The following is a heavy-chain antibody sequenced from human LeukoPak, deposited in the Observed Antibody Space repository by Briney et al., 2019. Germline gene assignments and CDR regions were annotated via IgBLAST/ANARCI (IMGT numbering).Heavy chain of an antibody. CDR2: IYHSGST. Sequence: PSETLSLTCAVSGYSISSGYYWGWSRQPPGKGLEWIGSIYHSGSTYYNPSLKSRVTISVDTSKNQFSLKLSSVTAADTAVYYCARAIAVAGFDYWGQGTLVTVSS. D-gene: IGHD6-19*01. CDR3: ARAIAVAGFDY. J-gene: IGHJ4*02. V-gene: IGHV4-38-2*01. CDR1: GYSISSGYY.